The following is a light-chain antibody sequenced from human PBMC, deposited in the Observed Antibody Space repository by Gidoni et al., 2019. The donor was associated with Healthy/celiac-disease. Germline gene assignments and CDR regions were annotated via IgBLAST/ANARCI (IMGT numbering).Light chain of an antibody. CDR2: KAS. Sequence: DIQMTQSPSTLSASVGDRVTITCRASQSISSWLAWYQQKPGKAAKLLIYKASSLESGVPSRFSGSGSGTEFTLTISSLQPDDFANYYCQQYNSYPVQFGQGTKLEIK. V-gene: IGKV1-5*03. CDR3: QQYNSYPVQ. J-gene: IGKJ2*01. CDR1: QSISSW.